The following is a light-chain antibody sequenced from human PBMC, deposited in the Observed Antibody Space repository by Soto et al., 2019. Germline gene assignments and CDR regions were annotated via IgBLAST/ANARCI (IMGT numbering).Light chain of an antibody. CDR2: DVS. J-gene: IGKJ1*01. Sequence: DSQMTQSPSTLSASVGYRVTITCRASQNIERWLAWYQQKPGKAPKLLLYDVSSLESGVPSRFSGSGSATEFILTINGLQPDDFATYFCQQFKSDKWTFGQGTKVDIK. CDR1: QNIERW. V-gene: IGKV1-5*01. CDR3: QQFKSDKWT.